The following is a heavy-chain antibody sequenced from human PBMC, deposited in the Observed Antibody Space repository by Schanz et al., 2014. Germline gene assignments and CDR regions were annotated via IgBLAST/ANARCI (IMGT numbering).Heavy chain of an antibody. CDR3: AKQYASGTQAYFDY. V-gene: IGHV3-21*02. Sequence: EVLLVDSGGGLVRPGDSLRLSCAASGFTFSSYNINWVRQAPGKGLEYISSISPSSSYIYYADSVKGRFTISRDNSKNTLYLQMNSLRADDSAVFYCAKQYASGTQAYFDYWGQGALVTVSS. CDR1: GFTFSSYN. CDR2: ISPSSSYI. D-gene: IGHD3-10*01. J-gene: IGHJ4*02.